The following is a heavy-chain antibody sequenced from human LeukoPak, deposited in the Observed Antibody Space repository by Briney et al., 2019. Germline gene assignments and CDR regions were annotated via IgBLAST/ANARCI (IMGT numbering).Heavy chain of an antibody. Sequence: SETLSLTCTVSGGSVRSYYWGWIRQPPGKGLEWIGYIHYSESTKYNPSLKSRVAMSVDTSKNQFSLKLSSVTAADTAVYYCASRSGSFSDALDIWGQGTLVTVSS. V-gene: IGHV4-59*08. J-gene: IGHJ3*02. CDR3: ASRSGSFSDALDI. CDR1: GGSVRSYY. D-gene: IGHD3-10*01. CDR2: IHYSEST.